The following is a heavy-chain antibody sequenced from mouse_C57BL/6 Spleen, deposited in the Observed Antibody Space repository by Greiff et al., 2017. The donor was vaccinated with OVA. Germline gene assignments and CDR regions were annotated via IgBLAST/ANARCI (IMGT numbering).Heavy chain of an antibody. V-gene: IGHV1-62-2*01. CDR1: GYTFTEYT. Sequence: QVQLQQSGAELVKPGASVKLSCKASGYTFTEYTIHWVKQRSGQGLEWIGWFYPGSGSIKYNEKFKDKATLTADKSSSTDYMELSRLTSEDSAVYFCARHEEGGTGFNYGYDYWGQGTTLTVSS. CDR2: FYPGSGSI. D-gene: IGHD2-2*01. J-gene: IGHJ2*01. CDR3: ARHEEGGTGFNYGYDY.